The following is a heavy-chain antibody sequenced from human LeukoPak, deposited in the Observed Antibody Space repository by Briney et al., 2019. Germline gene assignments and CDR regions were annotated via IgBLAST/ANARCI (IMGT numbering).Heavy chain of an antibody. D-gene: IGHD3-3*01. CDR2: INPSGGST. J-gene: IGHJ6*03. CDR1: GYTFTSYY. V-gene: IGHV1-46*01. CDR3: ARSLLRFLEWSYRSYYYYYMDV. Sequence: ASVKVSCKASGYTFTSYYMHWVRQAPGQGLEWMGIINPSGGSTSYAQKFQGRVTMTRDMSTSTVYMELSSLRSEDTAVYYCARSLLRFLEWSYRSYYYYYMDVWGKGTTVTVSS.